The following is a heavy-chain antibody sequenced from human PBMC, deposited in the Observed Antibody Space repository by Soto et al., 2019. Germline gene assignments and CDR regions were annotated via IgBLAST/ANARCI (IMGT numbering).Heavy chain of an antibody. D-gene: IGHD1-26*01. Sequence: QVQLQQWGAGLLKPSETLSLTCAVYGGSFSGYYWSWIRQPPGKGLEWIGEINHSGSTNYNPSLKSRVTISVDTSKNQFSLKLSSVTAADTAVYYCARARVGATTDCWGQGTLVTVSS. CDR2: INHSGST. V-gene: IGHV4-34*01. CDR1: GGSFSGYY. CDR3: ARARVGATTDC. J-gene: IGHJ4*02.